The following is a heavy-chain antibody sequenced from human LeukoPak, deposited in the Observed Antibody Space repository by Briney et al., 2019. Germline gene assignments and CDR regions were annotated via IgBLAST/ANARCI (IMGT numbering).Heavy chain of an antibody. CDR3: ARWLIAAAGTLTTNWFDP. V-gene: IGHV1-18*01. J-gene: IGHJ5*02. Sequence: ASVKVSCKASGYTFTSYGISWVRQAPGQGLEWMGWISAYNGNTNYARKLQGRVTMTTDTSTSTAYMELRSLRSDDTAVYYCARWLIAAAGTLTTNWFDPWGQGTLVTVSS. D-gene: IGHD6-13*01. CDR1: GYTFTSYG. CDR2: ISAYNGNT.